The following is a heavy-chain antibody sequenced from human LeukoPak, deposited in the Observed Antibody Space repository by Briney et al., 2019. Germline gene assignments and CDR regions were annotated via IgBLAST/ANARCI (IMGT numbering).Heavy chain of an antibody. J-gene: IGHJ4*02. D-gene: IGHD4-17*01. V-gene: IGHV4-30-4*02. Sequence: SETLSLTCTVSGGSISSGDYYWSWIRQPPGKGLEWIGYIYYSGSTYYNPSLKSRVTISVDTSKNQFSLKLSSVTAADTAVYYCARVGDYGDLDYWGQGTLVTVSS. CDR1: GGSISSGDYY. CDR2: IYYSGST. CDR3: ARVGDYGDLDY.